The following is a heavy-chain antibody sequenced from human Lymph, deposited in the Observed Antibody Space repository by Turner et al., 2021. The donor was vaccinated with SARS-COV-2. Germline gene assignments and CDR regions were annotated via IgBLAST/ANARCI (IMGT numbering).Heavy chain of an antibody. D-gene: IGHD4-17*01. CDR2: ISSSSSYI. J-gene: IGHJ4*02. CDR1: GLTFSTYS. V-gene: IGHV3-21*01. CDR3: ARDIPTTADYFDY. Sequence: EVQLVEAGGGLVKPGGSLRLSWAASGLTFSTYSMNWVRQAPGKGLEWISSISSSSSYIYYADSVKGRFTISRDDAKNSLYLQMNSLRAEDTAVYYCARDIPTTADYFDYWGQGTLVTVSS.